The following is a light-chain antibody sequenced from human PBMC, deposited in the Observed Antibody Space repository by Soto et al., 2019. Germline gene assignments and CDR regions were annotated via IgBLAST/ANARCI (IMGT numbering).Light chain of an antibody. CDR1: SSNIGAGYD. CDR2: GNV. CDR3: QSFDSRLRVV. J-gene: IGLJ2*01. V-gene: IGLV1-40*01. Sequence: QSVLTQPPSVSGAPGQRVTISCTGSSSNIGAGYDVHWYQHLPGTAPKLLFYGNVNRPSGVPARFSASKSGTSASLDITGLQAEDEADYYCQSFDSRLRVVFGGGTKLTV.